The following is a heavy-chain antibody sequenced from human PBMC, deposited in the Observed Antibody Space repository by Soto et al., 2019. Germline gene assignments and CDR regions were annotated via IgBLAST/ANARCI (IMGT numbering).Heavy chain of an antibody. J-gene: IGHJ5*02. CDR3: ARHVPHYYDSSGYLNWFDT. D-gene: IGHD3-22*01. CDR1: GGSISSYY. CDR2: IYYSGST. V-gene: IGHV4-59*08. Sequence: PSETLSLTCTVSGGSISSYYWSWIRQPPGKGLEWIGYIYYSGSTNYNPSLKSRVTISVDTSKNQFSLKLSSVTAADTAVYYCARHVPHYYDSSGYLNWFDTWGQGTLVTVSS.